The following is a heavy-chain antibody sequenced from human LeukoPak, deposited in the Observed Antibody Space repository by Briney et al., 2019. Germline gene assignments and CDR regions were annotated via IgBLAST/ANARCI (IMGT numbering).Heavy chain of an antibody. Sequence: GGSLRLSCAASGFTFSSYGMHWVRQAPGKGLEWVAVISYDGSNKYYADSVKGRFTISRDNSKNTLYLQMNSLRAEDTAVYYCAKIAAAGNDDYWGQGTLVTVSS. CDR1: GFTFSSYG. J-gene: IGHJ4*02. CDR3: AKIAAAGNDDY. V-gene: IGHV3-30*18. CDR2: ISYDGSNK. D-gene: IGHD6-13*01.